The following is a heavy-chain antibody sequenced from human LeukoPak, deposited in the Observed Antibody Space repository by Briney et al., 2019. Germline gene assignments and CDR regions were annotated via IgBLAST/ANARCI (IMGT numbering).Heavy chain of an antibody. Sequence: ASVKVSCKASGYTFTGYYMHWVRQVPGQGPEWMGWINPNTGGTNYAQKFQGRVTMTRDTSVSTAYVELRRLTSADTAVYYCARDQGYYYDSSGYGSFDMWGQGTMVTVSS. CDR3: ARDQGYYYDSSGYGSFDM. D-gene: IGHD3-22*01. V-gene: IGHV1-2*02. CDR1: GYTFTGYY. J-gene: IGHJ3*02. CDR2: INPNTGGT.